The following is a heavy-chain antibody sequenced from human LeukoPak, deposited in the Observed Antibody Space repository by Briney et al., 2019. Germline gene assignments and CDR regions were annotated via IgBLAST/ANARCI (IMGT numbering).Heavy chain of an antibody. V-gene: IGHV3-30*02. CDR2: IRYDGSNK. CDR1: GFTFSTYG. D-gene: IGHD4-17*01. CDR3: AKGSYGDYAFDY. Sequence: PGRSLRLSCAASGFTFSTYGMHWVRQAPGKGLEWVAFIRYDGSNKYYADSVKGRFTISRDNSKNTLYLQMNSLRAEDTAVYYCAKGSYGDYAFDYWGQGTLVTVSS. J-gene: IGHJ4*02.